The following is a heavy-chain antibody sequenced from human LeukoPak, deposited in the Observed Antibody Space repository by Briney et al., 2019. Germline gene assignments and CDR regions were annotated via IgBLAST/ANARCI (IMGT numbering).Heavy chain of an antibody. CDR2: IIPILGIA. Sequence: SLKASCKASGGTFSSYTISWVRQAPGQGLEWRGRIIPILGIANYAQKCQGRVTITADKSTSTAYMELSSLRSEDTAVYYCARVLRNYYDSSDYYYYGMDVWGQGTTVTVSS. J-gene: IGHJ6*02. CDR1: GGTFSSYT. D-gene: IGHD3-22*01. CDR3: ARVLRNYYDSSDYYYYGMDV. V-gene: IGHV1-69*02.